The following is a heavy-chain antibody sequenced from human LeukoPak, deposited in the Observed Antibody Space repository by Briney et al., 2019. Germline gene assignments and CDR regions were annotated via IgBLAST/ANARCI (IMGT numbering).Heavy chain of an antibody. J-gene: IGHJ4*02. CDR3: ARAGPGSGWYFDY. V-gene: IGHV1-18*01. D-gene: IGHD6-19*01. CDR1: GYDFTSVG. CDR2: ISPYNGNT. Sequence: ASVKVSCKASGYDFTSVGITWVRRAPGQGLEWMGWISPYNGNTRYAQKFQRRVAMTTDTSTTTAYMGLRGLRFTDTAVYYCARAGPGSGWYFDYWGQGTLVTVSS.